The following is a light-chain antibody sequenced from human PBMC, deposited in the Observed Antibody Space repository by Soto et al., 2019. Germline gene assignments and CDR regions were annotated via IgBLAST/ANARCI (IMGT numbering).Light chain of an antibody. Sequence: EIVLTQSPGTLSSSPGERATLSCSASQSVTSSYVAWYQQKPGQAPRLLIYVASSRATGIPDRFSGSGSGTDFTLTISRLEPEDFAVYYCQQYGSSPLTFGGGTKVDIK. CDR1: QSVTSSY. CDR3: QQYGSSPLT. J-gene: IGKJ4*01. V-gene: IGKV3-20*01. CDR2: VAS.